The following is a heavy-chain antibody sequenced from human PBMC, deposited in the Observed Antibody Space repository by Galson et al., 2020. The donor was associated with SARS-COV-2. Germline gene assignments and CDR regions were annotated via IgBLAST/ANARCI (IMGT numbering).Heavy chain of an antibody. Sequence: GESLKISCAASRFTFTSYAMHWVRQSPGKGLEWVAIISYDGKDKKYAASVKGRFAISRDNSKDTLFLQMNSLTTEDTAVYYCARDPTNVFGSGTFFTQSNWGPGTLVTVSS. D-gene: IGHD3-10*01. V-gene: IGHV3-30*09. CDR1: RFTFTSYA. J-gene: IGHJ4*02. CDR3: ARDPTNVFGSGTFFTQSN. CDR2: ISYDGKDK.